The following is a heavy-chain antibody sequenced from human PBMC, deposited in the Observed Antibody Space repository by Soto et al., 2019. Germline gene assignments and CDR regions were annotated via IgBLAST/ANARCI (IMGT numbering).Heavy chain of an antibody. Sequence: PGGSLRLSCAASGFTFDDYAMHWVRQAPGKGLEWVPGISWNSGSIDYADSVKGRFTISRDNAKNSLYLQMNSLRAEDTALYYCEKDSNWNQFSYWGQGTLVTVSS. CDR1: GFTFDDYA. CDR3: EKDSNWNQFSY. V-gene: IGHV3-9*01. CDR2: ISWNSGSI. J-gene: IGHJ4*02. D-gene: IGHD1-1*01.